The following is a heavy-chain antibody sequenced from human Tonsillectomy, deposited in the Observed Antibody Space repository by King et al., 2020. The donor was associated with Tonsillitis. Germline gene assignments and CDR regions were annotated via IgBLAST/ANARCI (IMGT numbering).Heavy chain of an antibody. CDR2: SRNKANSYTT. CDR1: GFSFSDPY. V-gene: IGHV3-72*01. CDR3: ARSPVAAYLDY. Sequence: VQLVESGGGLVQTGGSLRLSCSASGFSFSDPYIDWVRQAPGKGLEWVGRSRNKANSYTTEYAASVKGRFTISRDDSKNSLYLQMNSLKTEDTAVYYCARSPVAAYLDYWGQGTLVTVSS. D-gene: IGHD6-6*01. J-gene: IGHJ4*02.